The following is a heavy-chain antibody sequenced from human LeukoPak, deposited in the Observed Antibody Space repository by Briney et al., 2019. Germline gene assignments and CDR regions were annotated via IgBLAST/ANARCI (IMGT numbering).Heavy chain of an antibody. J-gene: IGHJ3*02. CDR1: GGSISSSNW. CDR2: IYHSGST. D-gene: IGHD3-10*01. CDR3: ARRGKLRGPPAGDAFDI. V-gene: IGHV4-4*01. Sequence: SETLSLTCAVSGGSISSSNWWSWVRQPPGKGLEWIGEIYHSGSTNYNPSLKSRVTISVDKSKNQFSLKLSSVTAADTAVYCCARRGKLRGPPAGDAFDIWGQGTMVTVSS.